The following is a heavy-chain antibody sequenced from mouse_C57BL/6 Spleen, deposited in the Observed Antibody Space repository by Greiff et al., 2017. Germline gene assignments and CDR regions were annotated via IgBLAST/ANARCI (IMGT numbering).Heavy chain of an antibody. Sequence: QVQLQQPGAELVMPGASVKLSCKASGYTFTSYWMHWVKQRPGQGLEWIGEIDPSDSYTNYNQKFKGKSTLTVDKSSSTAYMQLSSLTSEDSAVYYCARCPYYYGSRLAYYAMDYWGQGTSVTVSS. V-gene: IGHV1-69*01. D-gene: IGHD1-1*01. CDR2: IDPSDSYT. CDR1: GYTFTSYW. CDR3: ARCPYYYGSRLAYYAMDY. J-gene: IGHJ4*01.